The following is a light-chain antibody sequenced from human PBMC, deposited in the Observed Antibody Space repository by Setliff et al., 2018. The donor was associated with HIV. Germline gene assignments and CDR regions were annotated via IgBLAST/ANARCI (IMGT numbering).Light chain of an antibody. CDR1: SSNIGSNT. CDR3: AAWDDSLNVV. CDR2: SNN. Sequence: VTMSCSGSSSNIGSNTVNWYQQLPGTAPKLLIYSNNQRPSGVPDRFSGSKSGTSASLAISGLQSEDEADYYCAAWDDSLNVVFGTGTKVTVL. J-gene: IGLJ1*01. V-gene: IGLV1-44*01.